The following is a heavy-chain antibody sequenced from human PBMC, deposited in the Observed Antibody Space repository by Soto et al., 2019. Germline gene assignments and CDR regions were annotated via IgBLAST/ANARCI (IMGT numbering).Heavy chain of an antibody. CDR3: AKTADDFWSGYAYFDY. V-gene: IGHV3-23*01. CDR1: GFTFSSYA. CDR2: ISGSGGST. Sequence: EVQLLESGGGLVQPGGCLRLSCAASGFTFSSYAMSWVRQAPGKGLEWVSAISGSGGSTYYADSVKGRFTISRDNSKNTLYLQMNSLRAEDTAVYYCAKTADDFWSGYAYFDYWGQGTLVTVSS. J-gene: IGHJ4*02. D-gene: IGHD3-3*01.